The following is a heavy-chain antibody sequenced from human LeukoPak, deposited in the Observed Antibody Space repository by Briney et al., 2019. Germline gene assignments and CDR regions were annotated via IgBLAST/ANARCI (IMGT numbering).Heavy chain of an antibody. CDR3: AKDSSTDYYGSGSPDY. CDR1: GFTFSNYW. V-gene: IGHV3-7*01. D-gene: IGHD3-10*01. Sequence: GGSLRLSCAASGFTFSNYWMSWVRQAPGKGLEWVATINQDGSEKYYVDSVKGRLTISRDNAKNSLFLQMNSLRAEDTAVYYCAKDSSTDYYGSGSPDYWGQGTLVTVSS. J-gene: IGHJ4*02. CDR2: INQDGSEK.